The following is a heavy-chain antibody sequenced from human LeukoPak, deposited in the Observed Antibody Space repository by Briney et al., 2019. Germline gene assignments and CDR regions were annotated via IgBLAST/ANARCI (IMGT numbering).Heavy chain of an antibody. D-gene: IGHD3-10*01. CDR1: GYTFTGYY. Sequence: KPGASVKVSCKASGYTFTGYYMHWVRQAPGQGLEWMGRIIPILGIANYAQKFQGRVTITADKSTSTAYMELSSLRSEDTAVYYCARGTMVMWGENDYWGQGTLVTVSS. CDR2: IIPILGIA. V-gene: IGHV1-69*04. CDR3: ARGTMVMWGENDY. J-gene: IGHJ4*02.